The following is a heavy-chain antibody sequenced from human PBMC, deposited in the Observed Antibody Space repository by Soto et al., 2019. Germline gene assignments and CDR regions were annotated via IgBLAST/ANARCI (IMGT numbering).Heavy chain of an antibody. V-gene: IGHV3-23*01. CDR1: GFTFSSYA. D-gene: IGHD6-19*01. CDR3: AKGSSGWYERFAY. J-gene: IGHJ4*02. CDR2: ISGSGGST. Sequence: EVQLLESGGGLVQPGGSLRLSCAASGFTFSSYAMSWVRQAPGKGLEWVSAISGSGGSTYYADSVKGRFTISRDNSKNPLYLQMNSLRAEDTAVYYCAKGSSGWYERFAYWGQGTLVTVSS.